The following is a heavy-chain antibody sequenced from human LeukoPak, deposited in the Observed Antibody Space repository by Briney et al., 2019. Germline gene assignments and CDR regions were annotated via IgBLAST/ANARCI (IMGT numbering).Heavy chain of an antibody. Sequence: PGGSLRLSCAASGFTFDDYSMHWVRQAPGKGLEWVSGISWNSGSIGYADSVKGRFIISRDNAKNSLYLQMNSLRAEDTALYYCAKLPLSYDSSGYYSDADYWGQGTLVTVSS. D-gene: IGHD3-22*01. CDR3: AKLPLSYDSSGYYSDADY. CDR1: GFTFDDYS. V-gene: IGHV3-9*01. J-gene: IGHJ4*02. CDR2: ISWNSGSI.